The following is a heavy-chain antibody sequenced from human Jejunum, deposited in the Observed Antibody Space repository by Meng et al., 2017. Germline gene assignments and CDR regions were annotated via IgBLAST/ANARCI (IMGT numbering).Heavy chain of an antibody. CDR1: GFTFSTYS. V-gene: IGHV3-21*01. D-gene: IGHD2-21*02. CDR3: ARAGSTHVGTVAVVTAVQLDY. CDR2: ISGSGSYI. J-gene: IGHJ4*02. Sequence: GESLKISCAASGFTFSTYSMNWVRQAPGRGLEWVSSISGSGSYIYYADSVKGRFTISRDNAKNSLYLQMNSLRADDTAVYYGARAGSTHVGTVAVVTAVQLDYWGQGTLVTVSS.